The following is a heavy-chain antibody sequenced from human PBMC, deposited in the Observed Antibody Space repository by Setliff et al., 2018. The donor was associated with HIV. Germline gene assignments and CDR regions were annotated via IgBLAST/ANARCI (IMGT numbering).Heavy chain of an antibody. J-gene: IGHJ6*03. CDR3: VRGYCSSTTCYDDYYYMDV. Sequence: LTCTVSGGSISGHYWSWIRQPPGKGLEWIAYIFYTGSTNYNPSLKSRVTISVDTSKNQFFLKLSSVTAADTAVYYCVRGYCSSTTCYDDYYYMDVWGKGSTVTVSS. D-gene: IGHD2-2*01. V-gene: IGHV4-59*11. CDR1: GGSISGHY. CDR2: IFYTGST.